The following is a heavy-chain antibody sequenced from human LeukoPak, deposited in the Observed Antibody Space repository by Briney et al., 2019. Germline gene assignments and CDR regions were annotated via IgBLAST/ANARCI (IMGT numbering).Heavy chain of an antibody. J-gene: IGHJ4*02. V-gene: IGHV1-2*02. CDR2: INPNSGGT. CDR3: ARDAGSLRYFDWLLNHHINYFDY. Sequence: ASVKVSFKASGYTFTVYYMHWGRQAPGQGGEWMGWINPNSGGTNYAQKFQGRGTITRDTSISTAYMELSRLRSDDTAVYYCARDAGSLRYFDWLLNHHINYFDYWGQGTLVTVSS. CDR1: GYTFTVYY. D-gene: IGHD3-9*01.